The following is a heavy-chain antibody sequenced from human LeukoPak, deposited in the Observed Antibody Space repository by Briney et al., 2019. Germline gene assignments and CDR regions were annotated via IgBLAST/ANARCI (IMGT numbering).Heavy chain of an antibody. V-gene: IGHV1-2*02. CDR2: INPNSGGT. D-gene: IGHD6-19*01. CDR3: ARGSSGWYYFDY. J-gene: IGHJ4*02. CDR1: GYTFTGYY. Sequence: ASVKVSCKASGYTFTGYYMHWVRQAPGQGLEWMGWINPNSGGTNYAQKFQGRVTMTRDTSISTAYMELSGLRSDDTAVYYCARGSSGWYYFDYWGQGTLVTVSS.